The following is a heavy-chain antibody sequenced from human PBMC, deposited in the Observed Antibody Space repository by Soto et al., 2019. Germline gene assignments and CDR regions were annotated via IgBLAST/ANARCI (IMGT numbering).Heavy chain of an antibody. V-gene: IGHV5-51*01. Sequence: GESLKISCKGSGYSFTSYWIGWVRQMPGKGLEWMGIIYPGDSDTRYSPSFQGQVTISADKSISTAYLQWSSLKASDTAMYYCARGGPIPIKAEYGMDVWGKGTTVTVSS. CDR2: IYPGDSDT. CDR3: ARGGPIPIKAEYGMDV. J-gene: IGHJ6*04. D-gene: IGHD2-2*01. CDR1: GYSFTSYW.